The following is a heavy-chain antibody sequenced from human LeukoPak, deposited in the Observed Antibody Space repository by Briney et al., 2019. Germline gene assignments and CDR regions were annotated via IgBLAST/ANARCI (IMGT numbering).Heavy chain of an antibody. D-gene: IGHD1-26*01. CDR3: SRDGGLYTGTSHRDQ. Sequence: GGSLRLSCAASGFTFSSYSMKWVRQAPGKGLEWVSYISSSSNTMYYADSVKGRFTISRDNAKNSLYLQMNSLRDEDMAVYYSSRDGGLYTGTSHRDQWGQGTLVTVSS. J-gene: IGHJ4*02. V-gene: IGHV3-48*02. CDR2: ISSSSNTM. CDR1: GFTFSSYS.